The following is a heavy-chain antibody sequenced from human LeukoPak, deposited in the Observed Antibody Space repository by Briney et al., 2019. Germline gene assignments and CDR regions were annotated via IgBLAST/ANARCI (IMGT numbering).Heavy chain of an antibody. CDR2: IWYDGSNK. CDR1: GFTFSSYG. J-gene: IGHJ3*02. V-gene: IGHV3-33*01. CDR3: ARSRESFLEVADSIFYGFDI. Sequence: GGSLRLSCAASGFTFSSYGMHWVRQAPGEGLEWVAVIWYDGSNKYYADSVKGRFTISRDNYNNTLYMQMNSLRAEDTAVYYCARSRESFLEVADSIFYGFDIWGQGTMVTVSS. D-gene: IGHD6-19*01.